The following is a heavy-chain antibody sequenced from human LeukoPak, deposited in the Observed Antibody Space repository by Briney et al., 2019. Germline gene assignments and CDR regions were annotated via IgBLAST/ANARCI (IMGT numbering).Heavy chain of an antibody. CDR1: GGPIGSFS. Sequence: SETLTLTCTVSGGPIGSFSRSWIRQPPRKGLEWIGYIYYDWSTKYIPSLKSRVTISIDTSKSQFSLMLSSVTAADTGIYYCSTFVIGTDGNYLDHWGQGTLVAV. CDR3: STFVIGTDGNYLDH. V-gene: IGHV4-59*12. D-gene: IGHD3-16*02. J-gene: IGHJ4*02. CDR2: IYYDWST.